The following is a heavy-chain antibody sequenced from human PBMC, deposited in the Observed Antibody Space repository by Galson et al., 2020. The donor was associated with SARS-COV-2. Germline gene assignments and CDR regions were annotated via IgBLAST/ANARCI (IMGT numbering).Heavy chain of an antibody. J-gene: IGHJ5*02. CDR1: GGSIRGYS. V-gene: IGHV4-59*08. CDR2: IHYSGGT. Sequence: SETLSLTCSVSGGSIRGYSWSWIRQPPGKGLEWIGYIHYSGGTIYNPSLRSRVTISLDTSKNQFSLNLSSVTAADTAVYFCARRQTAASSYNWLDLWGQGTLVIVSS. CDR3: ARRQTAASSYNWLDL. D-gene: IGHD6-13*01.